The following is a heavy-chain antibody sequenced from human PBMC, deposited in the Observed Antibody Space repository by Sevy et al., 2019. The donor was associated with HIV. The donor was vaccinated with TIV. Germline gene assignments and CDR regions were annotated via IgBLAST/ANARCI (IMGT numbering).Heavy chain of an antibody. CDR3: ARAPGGYYFYYLDS. CDR1: GFTFSSFN. CDR2: ISSTSGYI. V-gene: IGHV3-21*01. J-gene: IGHJ4*02. D-gene: IGHD3-22*01. Sequence: GGSLSLSCAASGFTFSSFNMNWVRQAPGKGLEWVSSISSTSGYIFYADSVKGRFTISRDNAKNSLYLQMNSLRAEDTAVYYCARAPGGYYFYYLDSWGQGTLVTVSS.